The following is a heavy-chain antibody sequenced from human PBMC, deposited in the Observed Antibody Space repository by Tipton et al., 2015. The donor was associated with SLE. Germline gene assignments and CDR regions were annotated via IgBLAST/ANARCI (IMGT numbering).Heavy chain of an antibody. J-gene: IGHJ4*02. CDR2: IYYSGST. V-gene: IGHV4-39*07. D-gene: IGHD5-24*01. CDR3: ARGDGYNLFDY. Sequence: TLSLTCAVYGGSFSSYYWGWIRQPPGKGLEWIGSIYYSGSTYYNPSLKSRVTISVDTSKNQFSLKLSSVTAADTAVYYCARGDGYNLFDYWGQGTLVTVSS. CDR1: GGSFSSYY.